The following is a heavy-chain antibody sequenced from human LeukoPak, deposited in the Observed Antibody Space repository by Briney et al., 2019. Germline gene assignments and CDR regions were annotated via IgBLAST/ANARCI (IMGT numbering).Heavy chain of an antibody. Sequence: SETLSLTCTVSGGSISSSSYYWGWIRQPPGKGLEWIGSIYYSGSTYYNPSLKSRVTISVDTSKNQFSLKLSSVTAADTAVYYCARRGDGFGESPIDYWGQGTLVTVSS. J-gene: IGHJ4*02. CDR1: GGSISSSSYY. V-gene: IGHV4-39*01. CDR2: IYYSGST. D-gene: IGHD3-10*01. CDR3: ARRGDGFGESPIDY.